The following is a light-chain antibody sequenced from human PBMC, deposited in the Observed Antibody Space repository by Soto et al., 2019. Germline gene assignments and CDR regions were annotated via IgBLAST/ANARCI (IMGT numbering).Light chain of an antibody. CDR1: QGISSY. J-gene: IGKJ5*01. CDR3: QQSYSTSIT. CDR2: AAS. Sequence: AIRMTPSQSSFSASTVDRVTITCRASQGISSYLAWYQQKPGKAPKLLIYAASTLQSGVPSRFSGSGSGTDSTLTISCLQSEDFATYYCQQSYSTSITSGQGTRREIK. V-gene: IGKV1-8*01.